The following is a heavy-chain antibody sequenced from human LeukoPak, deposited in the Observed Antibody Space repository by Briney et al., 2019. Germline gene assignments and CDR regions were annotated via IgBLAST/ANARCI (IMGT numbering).Heavy chain of an antibody. CDR1: GFTFSSYA. D-gene: IGHD3-9*01. J-gene: IGHJ6*02. Sequence: GGSLRLSCAASGFTFSSYAMHWVRQAPGKGLEWVAVISYDGSNKYYADSVKGRFTISRDNSKNTLYLQMNSLRAEDTAVYYCARDLPYYDILTGYWNYYYGMDVWGQGTTATVSS. V-gene: IGHV3-30-3*01. CDR2: ISYDGSNK. CDR3: ARDLPYYDILTGYWNYYYGMDV.